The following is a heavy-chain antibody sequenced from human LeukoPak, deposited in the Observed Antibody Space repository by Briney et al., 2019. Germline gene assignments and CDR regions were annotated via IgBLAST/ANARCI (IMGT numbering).Heavy chain of an antibody. Sequence: PSETLSLTCTVSGGSISSGDYYWSWIRQAPGKGLAWIGYIYYSGSTYYNPSLKSRVTISVDTSKNQFSLKLSSVTAADTAVYYCASFYQAYYFDYWGQGTLVTVSS. V-gene: IGHV4-30-4*01. CDR3: ASFYQAYYFDY. D-gene: IGHD2-21*01. CDR2: IYYSGST. CDR1: GGSISSGDYY. J-gene: IGHJ4*02.